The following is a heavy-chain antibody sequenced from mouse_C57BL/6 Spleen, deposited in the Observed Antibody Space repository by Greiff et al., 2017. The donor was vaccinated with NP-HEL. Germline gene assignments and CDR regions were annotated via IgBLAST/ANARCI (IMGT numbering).Heavy chain of an antibody. D-gene: IGHD1-1*01. V-gene: IGHV1-72*01. J-gene: IGHJ3*01. CDR1: GYTFTNYW. CDR3: ASERRDYYGSSYSWFAY. Sequence: VQLQQPGAELVKPGASVKLSCKASGYTFTNYWMHWVKQRPGRGLEWIGRIDPNSGGTKYNEKFKSKATLTVDKPSSTAYMQLSSLTSEDSAVYYCASERRDYYGSSYSWFAYWGQGTLVTVSA. CDR2: IDPNSGGT.